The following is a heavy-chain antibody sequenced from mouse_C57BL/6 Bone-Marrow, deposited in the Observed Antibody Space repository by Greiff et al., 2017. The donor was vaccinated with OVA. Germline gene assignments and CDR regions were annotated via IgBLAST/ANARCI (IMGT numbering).Heavy chain of an antibody. D-gene: IGHD1-1*01. CDR1: GFSLTSYA. V-gene: IGHV2-9-1*01. CDR2: IWTGGGT. CDR3: AGGDGSSYGGYFDV. Sequence: VQLQESGPGLVAPSQSLSITCTVSGFSLTSYAISWVRQPPGKGLEWLGVIWTGGGTTYNSAIKSRLSISKDNSKSQVFLKMNSLQTDDTARYYGAGGDGSSYGGYFDVWGTGTTVTVSS. J-gene: IGHJ1*03.